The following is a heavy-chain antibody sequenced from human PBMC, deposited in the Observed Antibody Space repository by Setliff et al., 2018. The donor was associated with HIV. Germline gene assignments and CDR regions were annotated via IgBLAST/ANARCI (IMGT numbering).Heavy chain of an antibody. CDR1: GGSISSSSYY. V-gene: IGHV4-39*01. D-gene: IGHD2-21*02. CDR2: IYYSGST. J-gene: IGHJ5*02. CDR3: AGSIVVVTAAPLT. Sequence: SETLSLTCTVSGGSISSSSYYWGWIRQPPGKGLEWIGNIYYSGSTYYNPSLKSRATISVDTSKNQFSLKLSSVTAADTAVYYCAGSIVVVTAAPLTWGQGTLVTVSS.